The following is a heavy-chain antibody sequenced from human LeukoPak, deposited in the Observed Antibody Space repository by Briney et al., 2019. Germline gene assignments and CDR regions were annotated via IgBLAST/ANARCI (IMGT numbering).Heavy chain of an antibody. CDR3: ARVVVIPTDWYFDL. CDR2: IYHSGST. J-gene: IGHJ2*01. CDR1: GGSISSVGYS. V-gene: IGHV4-30-2*01. D-gene: IGHD3-22*01. Sequence: SQTLSLTCGVSGGSISSVGYSWSWIRQPPGKGLEWIGYIYHSGSTYYNPSLKRRVTISVDRSKSQLSLKLSSVTAADTAVYCCARVVVIPTDWYFDLSGRGALGTVSS.